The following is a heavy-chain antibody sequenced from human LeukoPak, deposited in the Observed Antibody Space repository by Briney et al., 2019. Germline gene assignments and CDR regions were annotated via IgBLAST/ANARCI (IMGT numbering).Heavy chain of an antibody. CDR2: IYSGGST. CDR1: GFTVSSNY. J-gene: IGHJ4*02. V-gene: IGHV3-66*01. Sequence: GGSLRLSCAAPGFTVSSNYMSWVRQAPGKGLEWVSVIYSGGSTYYADSVKGRFTISRDNSKNTLYLQMNSLRAEDTAVYYCARDALKNGYTYDYFDHWGQGTLVTVSS. D-gene: IGHD5-12*01. CDR3: ARDALKNGYTYDYFDH.